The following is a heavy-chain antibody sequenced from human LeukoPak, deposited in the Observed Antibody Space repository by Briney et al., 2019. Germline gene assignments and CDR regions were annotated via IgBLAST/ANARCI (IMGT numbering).Heavy chain of an antibody. V-gene: IGHV3-11*06. D-gene: IGHD5-18*01. CDR2: ISGSSSFT. CDR3: ARDPRGYSYGYLDH. Sequence: GGPLRLSCAASGFTFSDSYMSWIRQAPGKGLEWISYISGSSSFTSYTGSVKGRFTISRDNAKNSLYLQMNSLAVEDTAVYFCARDPRGYSYGYLDHWGLGTLVTVSS. CDR1: GFTFSDSY. J-gene: IGHJ5*02.